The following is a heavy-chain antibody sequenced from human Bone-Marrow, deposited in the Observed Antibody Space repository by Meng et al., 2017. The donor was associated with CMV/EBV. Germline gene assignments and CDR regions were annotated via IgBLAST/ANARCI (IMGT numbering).Heavy chain of an antibody. J-gene: IGHJ6*02. CDR3: ARGNDILTGSTSLPFDYYGMDV. CDR1: GFTFSSYW. V-gene: IGHV3-7*01. D-gene: IGHD3-9*01. CDR2: IKQDGSEK. Sequence: GESLKISCATSGFTFSSYWMNWVRQAPGKGLEWVANIKQDGSEKYYVDSVKGRFTISRDNAKNSLYLQMNSLRAEDTAVYYCARGNDILTGSTSLPFDYYGMDVWGQGTTVTVSS.